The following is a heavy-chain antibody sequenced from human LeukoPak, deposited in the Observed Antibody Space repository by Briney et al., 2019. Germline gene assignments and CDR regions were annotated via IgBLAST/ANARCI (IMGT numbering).Heavy chain of an antibody. Sequence: GGSLRFSCAASGFTFSNAWMKWVSQGPGNGLEWIGHIKSKTDVGKIDYAGPVKGRFSISRDHSYKRLYLQLNSLQTEDTAVYYCTTDTSKIDYWGQGTLVTVS. CDR2: IKSKTDVGKI. V-gene: IGHV3-15*01. CDR3: TTDTSKIDY. J-gene: IGHJ4*02. CDR1: GFTFSNAW.